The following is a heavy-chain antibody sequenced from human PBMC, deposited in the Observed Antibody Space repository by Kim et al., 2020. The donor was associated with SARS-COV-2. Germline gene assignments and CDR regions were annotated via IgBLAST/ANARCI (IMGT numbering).Heavy chain of an antibody. J-gene: IGHJ5*02. V-gene: IGHV3-9*01. CDR1: GFTFDDYA. CDR3: AKEGWFGELLSSNWFDP. D-gene: IGHD3-10*01. CDR2: ISWNSGSI. Sequence: GGSLRLSCAASGFTFDDYAMHWVRQAPGKGLEWVSGISWNSGSIGYADSVKGRFTISRDNAKNSLYLQMNSLRAEDTALYYCAKEGWFGELLSSNWFDP.